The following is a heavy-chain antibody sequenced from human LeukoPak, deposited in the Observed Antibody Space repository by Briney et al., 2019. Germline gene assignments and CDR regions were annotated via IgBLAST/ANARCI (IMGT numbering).Heavy chain of an antibody. J-gene: IGHJ3*02. CDR3: ARRSHPTTALAGGAFDI. V-gene: IGHV4-39*01. CDR1: GGSISSSSYY. Sequence: SETLSLTCTVSGGSISSSSYYWGWIRQPPGKGLEWIGSIYYSGSTYYNPSLKSRVTISVDTSKNQFSLKLSSVTAADTAVYYCARRSHPTTALAGGAFDIWGQGTMVTVSS. CDR2: IYYSGST. D-gene: IGHD4-17*01.